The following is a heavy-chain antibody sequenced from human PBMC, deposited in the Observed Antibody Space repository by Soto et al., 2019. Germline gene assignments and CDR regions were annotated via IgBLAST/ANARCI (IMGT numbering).Heavy chain of an antibody. J-gene: IGHJ3*02. D-gene: IGHD6-6*01. CDR3: ARVKQLVRAFDI. V-gene: IGHV1-2*02. CDR1: GYTFTGYY. Sequence: ASVKVSCKASGYTFTGYYMHWVRQAPGQGLEWMGWINPNSGGTNYAQKFQGRVTMTRDTSISTAYMELSRPRSDDTAVYYCARVKQLVRAFDIWGQGTMVTVSS. CDR2: INPNSGGT.